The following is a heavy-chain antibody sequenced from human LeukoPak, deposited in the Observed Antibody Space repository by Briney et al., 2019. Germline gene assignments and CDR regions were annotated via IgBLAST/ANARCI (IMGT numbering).Heavy chain of an antibody. CDR2: ISYDGSNK. D-gene: IGHD6-13*01. Sequence: GGSLRLSCAASGFTFSSYGMHWVRQAPGKGLEWVAVISYDGSNKYYADSVKGRFTISRDNSKNTLYLQMNSLRAEDTAVYYCAKDRGRGEYSSSWYEYYYYGMDVWGQGTTVTVSS. CDR1: GFTFSSYG. V-gene: IGHV3-30*18. CDR3: AKDRGRGEYSSSWYEYYYYGMDV. J-gene: IGHJ6*02.